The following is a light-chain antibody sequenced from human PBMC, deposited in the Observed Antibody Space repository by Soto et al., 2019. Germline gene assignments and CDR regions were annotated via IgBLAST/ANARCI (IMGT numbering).Light chain of an antibody. Sequence: EVVLTQFPDNLSLSPGEKATLSCRASQSVSSSYLAWTQQKHDQAPRLLIYGASSRATGIPDSLSGSGSGTSFTLTISRLDHEDSSVYYGQPDGSSRPLSFGQGT. V-gene: IGKV3-20*01. J-gene: IGKJ1*01. CDR1: QSVSSSY. CDR3: QPDGSSRPLS. CDR2: GAS.